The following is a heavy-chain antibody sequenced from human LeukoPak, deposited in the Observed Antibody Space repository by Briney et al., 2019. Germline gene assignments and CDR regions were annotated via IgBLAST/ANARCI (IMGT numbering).Heavy chain of an antibody. CDR1: GFTFSSYW. D-gene: IGHD6-19*01. Sequence: GGSLRLSCAASGFTFSSYWMNWVRQPPGKGVEWVANLNQDGSQKNYVDSVRGGFTISRDNAKNSLYLQMNSVRADDTAIYYCVGRRSSSESNYWGQGTLVTVSS. CDR2: LNQDGSQK. V-gene: IGHV3-7*01. J-gene: IGHJ4*02. CDR3: VGRRSSSESNY.